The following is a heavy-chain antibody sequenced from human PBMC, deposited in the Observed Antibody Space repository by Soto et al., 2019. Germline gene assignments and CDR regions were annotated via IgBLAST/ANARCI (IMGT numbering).Heavy chain of an antibody. D-gene: IGHD2-2*01. Sequence: ASVKVSCKASGYTFTSYGISWVRQAPGQGLEWMGWISAYNGNTNYAQKLQGRVTMTTDTSTSTAYMELSSLRSEDTAVYYCATIVVVPAARGKSTATYPNDAFDIWGQGTMVTVSS. CDR2: ISAYNGNT. CDR1: GYTFTSYG. CDR3: ATIVVVPAARGKSTATYPNDAFDI. J-gene: IGHJ3*02. V-gene: IGHV1-18*01.